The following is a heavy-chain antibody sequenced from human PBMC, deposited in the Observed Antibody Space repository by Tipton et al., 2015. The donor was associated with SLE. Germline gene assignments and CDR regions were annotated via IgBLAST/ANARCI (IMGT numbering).Heavy chain of an antibody. CDR3: AKVDSSDYYYSDF. CDR2: VSGGDHST. D-gene: IGHD3-22*01. J-gene: IGHJ4*02. V-gene: IGHV3-23*01. Sequence: GSLRLSCAASGFTFWSHAMTWVRQAPGKGLEWVSSVSGGDHSTYYGESVRGRFTISTDNSKNIVYLYMSSLRAEDTATYYCAKVDSSDYYYSDFWGQGALVTVS. CDR1: GFTFWSHA.